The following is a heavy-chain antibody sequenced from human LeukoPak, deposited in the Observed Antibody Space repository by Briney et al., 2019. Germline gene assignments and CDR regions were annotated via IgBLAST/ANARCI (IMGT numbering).Heavy chain of an antibody. J-gene: IGHJ4*02. CDR1: GYTFTGYY. D-gene: IGHD6-13*01. V-gene: IGHV1-2*02. CDR2: INPNSGGT. Sequence: ASVKVSCKASGYTFTGYYTHWVRQAPGQGLEWMGWINPNSGGTNYAQKFQGRVTMTRDTSISTAYMELSRLRSDDTAVYYCARDRYSSSWYQPRPYYFDYWGQGTLVTVSS. CDR3: ARDRYSSSWYQPRPYYFDY.